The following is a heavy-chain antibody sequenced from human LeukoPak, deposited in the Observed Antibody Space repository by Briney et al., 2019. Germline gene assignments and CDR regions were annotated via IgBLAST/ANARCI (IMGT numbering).Heavy chain of an antibody. CDR3: ARDGRYYYDSSGYYDWFDP. J-gene: IGHJ5*02. Sequence: SETLSLTCTVSGGSISSYYWSWIRQPAGKGLEWIGRIYTSGSTNYNPSLKSRVTMSVDTSKNQFSLKLSSVTAADTAVNYCARDGRYYYDSSGYYDWFDPWGQGTLVTVSS. V-gene: IGHV4-4*07. CDR1: GGSISSYY. CDR2: IYTSGST. D-gene: IGHD3-22*01.